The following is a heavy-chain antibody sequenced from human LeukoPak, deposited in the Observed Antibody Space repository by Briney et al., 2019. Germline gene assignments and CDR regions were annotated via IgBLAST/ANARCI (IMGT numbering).Heavy chain of an antibody. CDR1: GGSISSHY. CDR2: MLYSGTA. V-gene: IGHV4-59*11. D-gene: IGHD4-17*01. CDR3: ARAPTVTNHYYSWFDP. J-gene: IGHJ5*02. Sequence: PSETLSLTCTVSGGSISSHYWSWIRQPPGKGLEWIGPMLYSGTAYYNPSLESRVTISVDTSKNQFSLKLRSVTAADTAVYYCARAPTVTNHYYSWFDPWGQGTLVTVSS.